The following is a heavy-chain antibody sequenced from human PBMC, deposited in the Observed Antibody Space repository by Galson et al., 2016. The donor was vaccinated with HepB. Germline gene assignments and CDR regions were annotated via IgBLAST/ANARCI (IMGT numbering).Heavy chain of an antibody. CDR1: GYSFTGYY. D-gene: IGHD3-22*01. CDR2: INPNTGDT. CDR3: ARDFYDRNGYKITGPFDS. Sequence: SVKVSCKASGYSFTGYYIHWVRQAPGQGLEWMGWINPNTGDTNYAQKFQGRVTMTRDTSTSTALVGLSRLRSDETAVYYCARDFYDRNGYKITGPFDSWGQGTMVTVS. V-gene: IGHV1-2*02. J-gene: IGHJ3*02.